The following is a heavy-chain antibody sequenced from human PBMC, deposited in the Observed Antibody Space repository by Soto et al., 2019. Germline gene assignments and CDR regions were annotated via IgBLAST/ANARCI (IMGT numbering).Heavy chain of an antibody. V-gene: IGHV4-38-2*02. CDR1: GFAISRGYY. D-gene: IGHD1-1*01. CDR2: IYPSVSS. CDR3: AREKVGTTFFDN. Sequence: SETLSLTCSVSGFAISRGYYWSWVRQPPGKGLEWIGSIYPSVSSYHNPSLATRLRLSIDTSKNQFTLNLTSVTAADTVLYFCAREKVGTTFFDNWGQGIQVTVSS. J-gene: IGHJ4*02.